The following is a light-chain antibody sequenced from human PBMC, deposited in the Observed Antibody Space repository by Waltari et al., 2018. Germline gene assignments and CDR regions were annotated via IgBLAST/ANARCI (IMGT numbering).Light chain of an antibody. J-gene: IGKJ1*01. Sequence: EIVMTQSPATLSVSLGERATLSCRASRSVSSNLAWYQQKPGQAPRLLIYGASTRATGIPARFSGSGSGTEFTFTISSLQSEDFAVYYCEQYNNWPPWTFGQGTKVEIK. CDR3: EQYNNWPPWT. CDR2: GAS. V-gene: IGKV3D-15*01. CDR1: RSVSSN.